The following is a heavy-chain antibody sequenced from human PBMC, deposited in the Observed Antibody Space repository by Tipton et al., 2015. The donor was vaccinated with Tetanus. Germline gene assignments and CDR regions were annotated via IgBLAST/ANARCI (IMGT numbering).Heavy chain of an antibody. V-gene: IGHV5-51*01. CDR1: GYTLTSYH. CDR3: ARLPQHYSASGST. CDR2: IYPGDSDA. D-gene: IGHD3-10*01. J-gene: IGHJ5*02. Sequence: QSGAEVKKPGASVKVSCKASGYTLTSYHMHWVRQAPGQGLERMGIIYPGDSDATYNPSFEGQVTISADNSINTAYLQWTSLKPSHTAIYFCARLPQHYSASGSTWGQGTLVTVSS.